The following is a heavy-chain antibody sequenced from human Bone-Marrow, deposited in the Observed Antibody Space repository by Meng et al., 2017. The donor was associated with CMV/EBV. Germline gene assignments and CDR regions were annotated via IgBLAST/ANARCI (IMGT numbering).Heavy chain of an antibody. CDR1: GFSISNYW. CDR3: VRAGSGFYSGDFDY. CDR2: IKENRSEM. V-gene: IGHV3-7*01. D-gene: IGHD2-15*01. J-gene: IGHJ4*02. Sequence: GESLKISCAASGFSISNYWMSLVRRAPGKGLEWVANIKENRSEMYYVDSVRGRFTISRDNAKNSLYLQMNSLRAEDTAVYYCVRAGSGFYSGDFDYWGQGTLVTVSS.